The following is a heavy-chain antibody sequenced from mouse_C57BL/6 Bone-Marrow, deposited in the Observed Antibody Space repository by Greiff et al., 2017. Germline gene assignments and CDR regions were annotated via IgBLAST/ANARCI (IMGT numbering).Heavy chain of an antibody. J-gene: IGHJ3*01. CDR3: ARNRLLFAY. Sequence: VQLQQSGAELVRPGASVKLSCKASGYTFTDYYINWVKQRPGQGLEWIARIYPGSGNTYYNEKFKGKATLTAEKSSSTAYMQLSSLTSEDSAVYFCARNRLLFAYWGQGTLVTVSA. CDR1: GYTFTDYY. D-gene: IGHD2-3*01. CDR2: IYPGSGNT. V-gene: IGHV1-76*01.